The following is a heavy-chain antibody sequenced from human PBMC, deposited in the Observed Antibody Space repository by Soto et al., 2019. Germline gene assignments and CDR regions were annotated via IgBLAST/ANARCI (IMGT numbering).Heavy chain of an antibody. V-gene: IGHV3-30*03. CDR2: ISYDGSNK. J-gene: IGHJ3*02. D-gene: IGHD2-15*01. CDR3: ARIPNKALGVVAATGRGAFDI. Sequence: LRVSCGAAGFTFIDYGMRCVSKAQGKGLEWVAVISYDGSNKYYADSVKGRFTISRDNSKNTLYLQMNSLRAEDTAVYYCARIPNKALGVVAATGRGAFDIWGQGTMVTVSS. CDR1: GFTFIDYG.